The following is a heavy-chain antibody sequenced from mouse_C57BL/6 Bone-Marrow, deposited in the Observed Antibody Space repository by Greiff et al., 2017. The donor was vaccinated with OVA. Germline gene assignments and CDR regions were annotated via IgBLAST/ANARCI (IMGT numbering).Heavy chain of an antibody. CDR1: GFTFSDYG. V-gene: IGHV5-17*01. D-gene: IGHD1-1*01. CDR2: ISSGSSTI. Sequence: EVQVVESGGGLVKPGGSLKLSCAASGFTFSDYGMHWVRQAPEKGLEWVAYISSGSSTIYYADTVKGRFTISRDNAKNTLFLQMTSLRSEDTAMYYCARRRDYYGSSYGWDFDVWGTGTTVTVSS. CDR3: ARRRDYYGSSYGWDFDV. J-gene: IGHJ1*03.